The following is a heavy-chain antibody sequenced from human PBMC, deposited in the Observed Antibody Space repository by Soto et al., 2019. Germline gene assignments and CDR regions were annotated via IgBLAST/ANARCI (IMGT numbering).Heavy chain of an antibody. CDR3: AKSVVVPAAVGADAFDI. D-gene: IGHD2-2*01. J-gene: IGHJ3*02. CDR1: GFTFSSYA. CDR2: ISGSGGST. Sequence: PGGSLRLSCAASGFTFSSYAMSWVRQAPGKGLEWVSAISGSGGSTYYADSVKGRFTISRDNSKNTLYLQMNSLRAEDTAVYYCAKSVVVPAAVGADAFDIWGQGTMVSVSS. V-gene: IGHV3-23*01.